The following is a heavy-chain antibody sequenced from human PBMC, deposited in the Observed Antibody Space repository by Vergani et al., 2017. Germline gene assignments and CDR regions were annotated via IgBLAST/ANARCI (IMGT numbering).Heavy chain of an antibody. J-gene: IGHJ3*02. CDR2: ISVSGTSI. Sequence: VQLLESGGGLVQPGGSLRLSCAASGFTFNAYYMSWVRQAPGKGLECVSYISVSGTSIHYADSVKGRFTISRDNAKSSLSLQMHSLTAEDTAVYFCAGVGTWAFDIWGQGTVVTVSS. CDR1: GFTFNAYY. D-gene: IGHD1-14*01. V-gene: IGHV3-11*01. CDR3: AGVGTWAFDI.